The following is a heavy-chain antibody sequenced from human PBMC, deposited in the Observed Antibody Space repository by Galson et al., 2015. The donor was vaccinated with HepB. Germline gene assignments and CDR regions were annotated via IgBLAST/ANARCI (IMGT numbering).Heavy chain of an antibody. CDR1: GYSFTSYW. D-gene: IGHD3-22*01. Sequence: QSGAEVKKPGESLRISCKGSGYSFTSYWISWVRQMPGKGLEWMGRIDPSDSYSNYSPSFQGHVTISADKSSSTAYLQWSSLKASDTAMYYCARHDYYDTSGSCDAFDVWGRGTVVTVSS. J-gene: IGHJ3*01. CDR2: IDPSDSYS. CDR3: ARHDYYDTSGSCDAFDV. V-gene: IGHV5-10-1*01.